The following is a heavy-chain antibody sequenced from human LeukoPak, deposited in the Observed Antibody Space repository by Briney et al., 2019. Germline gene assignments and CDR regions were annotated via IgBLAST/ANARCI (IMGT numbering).Heavy chain of an antibody. Sequence: GASVKVSCKASGYIFTGYHMHWVRQAPGQGLEWMGWSNPNSGGTNYAQKFQGRVTMTRDTSISTAYMELSRLRSDDTAVYYCARYNGWYYFDYWGQGTLVTVSS. D-gene: IGHD6-19*01. V-gene: IGHV1-2*02. CDR2: SNPNSGGT. CDR3: ARYNGWYYFDY. J-gene: IGHJ4*02. CDR1: GYIFTGYH.